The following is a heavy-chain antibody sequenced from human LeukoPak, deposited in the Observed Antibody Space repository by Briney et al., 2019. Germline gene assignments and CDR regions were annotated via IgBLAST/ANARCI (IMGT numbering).Heavy chain of an antibody. V-gene: IGHV4-59*01. CDR3: ARGISPSFDI. CDR2: IYYSGST. D-gene: IGHD3-3*01. J-gene: IGHJ3*02. CDR1: GGSISSYY. Sequence: PSETLSLTCTVSGGSISSYYWSWIRQPPGKGLEWIGYIYYSGSTNYNPSLKSRVTMSVDTSKNQFSLKLSSVTAADTAVYYCARGISPSFDIWGQGTMVTVSS.